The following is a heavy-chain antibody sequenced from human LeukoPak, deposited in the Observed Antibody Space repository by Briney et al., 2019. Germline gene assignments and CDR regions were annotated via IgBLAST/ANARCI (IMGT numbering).Heavy chain of an antibody. V-gene: IGHV4-4*02. CDR3: ARDSGSGYCSGGSCVTGLGYFDL. CDR2: IYHSGST. J-gene: IGHJ2*01. Sequence: SETLSLTCAVSGGSISSSNWWSWVRQPPGKGLEWIGEIYHSGSTNYNPSLKSRVTISVDKSKNQFSLKLSSVTAADTAVYYCARDSGSGYCSGGSCVTGLGYFDLWGRGTLVTVSS. CDR1: GGSISSSNW. D-gene: IGHD2-15*01.